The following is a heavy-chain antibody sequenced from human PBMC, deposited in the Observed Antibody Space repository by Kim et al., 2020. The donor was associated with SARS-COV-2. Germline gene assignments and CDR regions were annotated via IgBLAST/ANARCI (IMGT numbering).Heavy chain of an antibody. D-gene: IGHD2-15*01. CDR2: ISSSSSYI. J-gene: IGHJ5*02. CDR3: AREGGILGSFDP. CDR1: GFTFSSYS. V-gene: IGHV3-21*01. Sequence: GGSLRLSCAASGFTFSSYSMTWVRQAPGKGLEWVSSISSSSSYIYYADSVKGRFTISRDNAKNSLYLQMNSLRAEDTAVYYCAREGGILGSFDPWGQGTLVTVSS.